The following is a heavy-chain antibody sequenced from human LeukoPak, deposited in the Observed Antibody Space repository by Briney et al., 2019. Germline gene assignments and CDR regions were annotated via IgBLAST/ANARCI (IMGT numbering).Heavy chain of an antibody. D-gene: IGHD6-13*01. J-gene: IGHJ5*02. CDR2: IKQDGSEK. Sequence: GGSLRLSCAVSGFTFSSYWMSWVRQAPGKGLEWVANIKQDGSEKYYVDSVKGRFTISRDNAKNSLYLQMNSLRAEDTAVYYCARGGYSSSWYHGGNWFDPWGQGTLVTVSS. CDR3: ARGGYSSSWYHGGNWFDP. CDR1: GFTFSSYW. V-gene: IGHV3-7*01.